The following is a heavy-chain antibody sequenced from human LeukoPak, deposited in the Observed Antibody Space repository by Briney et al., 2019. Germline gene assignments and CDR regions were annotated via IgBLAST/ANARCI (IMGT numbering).Heavy chain of an antibody. J-gene: IGHJ2*01. Sequence: SETLSLTCAVYGGSFSGYYWSWIRQPPGKGLEWIGEINHSGSTNYNPSLKSRVTISVDTSKNQFSLKLSSVTAADTAVYYCARGAPITMTVVVISRRYFDLWGRGTLVTVSS. CDR2: INHSGST. V-gene: IGHV4-34*01. D-gene: IGHD3-22*01. CDR1: GGSFSGYY. CDR3: ARGAPITMTVVVISRRYFDL.